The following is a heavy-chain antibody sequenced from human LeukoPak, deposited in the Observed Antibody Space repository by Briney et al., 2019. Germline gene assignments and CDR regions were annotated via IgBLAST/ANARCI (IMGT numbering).Heavy chain of an antibody. CDR3: ARLGYSYAGDY. J-gene: IGHJ4*02. D-gene: IGHD5-18*01. CDR1: GFTFSSYA. V-gene: IGHV3-64*01. CDR2: ISSNGGST. Sequence: GGSLRLSCAASGFTFSSYAMHWVRQAPGKGLEYVSAISSNGGSTYYANSVKGRFTISRDNSKNTLYLQMGSLRAEDMAVYYCARLGYSYAGDYWGQGTLVTVSS.